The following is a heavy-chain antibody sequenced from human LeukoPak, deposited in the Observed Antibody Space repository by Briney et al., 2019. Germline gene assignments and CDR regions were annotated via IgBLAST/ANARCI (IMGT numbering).Heavy chain of an antibody. CDR2: ISGSGGST. CDR3: AKDYIWGSYRFDY. D-gene: IGHD3-16*02. J-gene: IGHJ4*02. V-gene: IGHV3-23*01. Sequence: GGSLRLSCAASGFTFSSYAMSWVRQAPGKGLEWVSAISGSGGSTYYADSVKGRLTISRDNSKNTLYLQMNSLRAEDTAVYYCAKDYIWGSYRFDYWGQGTLVTVSS. CDR1: GFTFSSYA.